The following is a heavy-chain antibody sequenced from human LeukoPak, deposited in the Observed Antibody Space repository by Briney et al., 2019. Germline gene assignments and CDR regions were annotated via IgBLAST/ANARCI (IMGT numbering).Heavy chain of an antibody. CDR1: GYTFTSYD. J-gene: IGHJ5*02. D-gene: IGHD3-3*01. CDR3: ARGQVGVGRLSTFGVVHPTWFDP. Sequence: ASVKVSCKASGYTFTSYDINWMRQAPGQGLEWMGWMNPNNGNTGYAQKFKDRVILTRNTSTKTAYMELSSLRFEDTAVYYCARGQVGVGRLSTFGVVHPTWFDPWGQGTLVTVSS. CDR2: MNPNNGNT. V-gene: IGHV1-8*01.